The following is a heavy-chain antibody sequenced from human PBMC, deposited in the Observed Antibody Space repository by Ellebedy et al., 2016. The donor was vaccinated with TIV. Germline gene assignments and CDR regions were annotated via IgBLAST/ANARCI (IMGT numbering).Heavy chain of an antibody. J-gene: IGHJ5*02. Sequence: MPSETLSLTCTVSGASISSYYWSWIRQPPGKGLEWIGYIYYSGGTNYNPSLKSRVTISVDTSKNQFSLKLSSVTATDTAVDYCARVGELVGGGFFDDWGQGTLVTVSS. CDR3: ARVGELVGGGFFDD. CDR1: GASISSYY. D-gene: IGHD1-26*01. CDR2: IYYSGGT. V-gene: IGHV4-59*01.